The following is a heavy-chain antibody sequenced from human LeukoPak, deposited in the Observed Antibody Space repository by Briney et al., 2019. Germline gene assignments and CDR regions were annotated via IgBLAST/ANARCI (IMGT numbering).Heavy chain of an antibody. CDR2: ISSGSSTI. J-gene: IGHJ4*02. CDR1: GFTFSSYA. Sequence: PGGSLRLSCAASGFTFSSYAMSWVRQAPGKGLEWVSYISSGSSTIYYADSVKGRFTISRDNAKNSLYLQMNSLRAEDTAVYYCATSRFYLESWGQGTLVTVSS. CDR3: ATSRFYLES. V-gene: IGHV3-48*04.